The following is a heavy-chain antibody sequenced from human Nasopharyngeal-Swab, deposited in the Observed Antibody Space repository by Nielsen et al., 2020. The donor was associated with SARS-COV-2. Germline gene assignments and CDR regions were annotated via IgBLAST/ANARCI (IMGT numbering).Heavy chain of an antibody. V-gene: IGHV3-23*01. CDR2: ISGSGSST. J-gene: IGHJ4*02. Sequence: GESLKISCAASGFTFSSYAMSWVRQAPGKGLEWVSTISGSGSSTYYADSVKGRFTISRDNSKNTLYLQTNRLRAEDTAVYYCAKGDSAAGSSSDYWGQGTLVTVSS. D-gene: IGHD6-13*01. CDR1: GFTFSSYA. CDR3: AKGDSAAGSSSDY.